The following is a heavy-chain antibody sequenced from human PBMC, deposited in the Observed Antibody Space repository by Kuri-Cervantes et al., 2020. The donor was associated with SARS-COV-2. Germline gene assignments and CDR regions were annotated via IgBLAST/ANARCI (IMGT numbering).Heavy chain of an antibody. D-gene: IGHD3-3*01. CDR3: ARTIYYDFWSGYSPAARGMDV. J-gene: IGHJ6*02. CDR1: GYTFTGYY. CDR2: INPNSGGT. V-gene: IGHV1-2*04. Sequence: ASVKVSCQASGYTFTGYYMHWVRQAPGQGLEWMGWINPNSGGTNYAQKFQGWVTMTRDTSTSTVYMELSSLRSEDTAVYYCARTIYYDFWSGYSPAARGMDVWGQGTTVTVSS.